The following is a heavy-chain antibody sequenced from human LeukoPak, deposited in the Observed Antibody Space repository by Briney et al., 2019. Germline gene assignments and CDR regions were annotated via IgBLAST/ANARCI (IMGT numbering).Heavy chain of an antibody. D-gene: IGHD6-19*01. CDR2: INPNSGGT. CDR3: ARDKPSGPYSSGWMNWFDP. CDR1: GYTFTGYY. J-gene: IGHJ5*02. Sequence: GASVKVSCKASGYTFTGYYLHWVRQAPGQGLEWMGWINPNSGGTNYAQKFQGRVTMTRDTSISTAYMELSRLRSDDTAVYYCARDKPSGPYSSGWMNWFDPWGQGTLVTVSS. V-gene: IGHV1-2*02.